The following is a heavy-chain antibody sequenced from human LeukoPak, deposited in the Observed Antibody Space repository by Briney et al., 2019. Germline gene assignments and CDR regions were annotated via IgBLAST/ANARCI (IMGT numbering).Heavy chain of an antibody. V-gene: IGHV3-13*01. CDR1: GFTLSSFA. CDR3: ARQMTPHGNFDY. J-gene: IGHJ4*02. CDR2: IGTAGDT. Sequence: PGGSLRLSCAASGFTLSSFAMHWVRQPTGKGLEWVSAIGTAGDTFYPGSVKGRFTISRENAKNSLYLQMNSLRAEDTAVYYCARQMTPHGNFDYWGQGTLVTVSS. D-gene: IGHD1-26*01.